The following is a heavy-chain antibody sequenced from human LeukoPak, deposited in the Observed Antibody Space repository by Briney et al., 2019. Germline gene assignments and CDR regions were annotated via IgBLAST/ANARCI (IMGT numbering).Heavy chain of an antibody. V-gene: IGHV4-59*01. D-gene: IGHD3-22*01. CDR1: GVSISSYY. CDR2: IYKSGGT. Sequence: PSETLSLTCTVSGVSISSYYWSWIRQPPGKGLEWIGYIYKSGGTDYNPSLKSRVTISVYTSRNQFSLKLSSVTAADTAVYYCARAGSGYSFDIWGQGTMVTVSS. CDR3: ARAGSGYSFDI. J-gene: IGHJ3*02.